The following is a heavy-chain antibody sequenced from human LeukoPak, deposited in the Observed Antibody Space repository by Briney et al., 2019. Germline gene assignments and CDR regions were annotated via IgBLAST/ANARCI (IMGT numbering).Heavy chain of an antibody. D-gene: IGHD1-26*01. J-gene: IGHJ4*02. Sequence: GGSLRLSCAASGFTFTSYSMSWVRQAPGKGLEWVSGTSDRGDYTYYADSVKGRFTISRDNSKNTLYLQMNSLRAEDTALYFRPKKAPYNGNYPLYYLGQGTLVTVSS. CDR2: TSDRGDYT. V-gene: IGHV3-23*01. CDR1: GFTFTSYS. CDR3: PKKAPYNGNYPLYY.